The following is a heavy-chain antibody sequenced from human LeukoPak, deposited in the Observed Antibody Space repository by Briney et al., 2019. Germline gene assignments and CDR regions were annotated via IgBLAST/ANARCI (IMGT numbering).Heavy chain of an antibody. CDR1: GFTFSSYD. D-gene: IGHD6-6*01. CDR3: AKDKVRIAPRADFDY. Sequence: GGSLRLSCAASGFTFSSYDMTWVRQAPGRGLEWVSSIRPSGDNTYYGDSVKGRFTISRDDSKNTLYLQMNSLRAEDTAVYYCAKDKVRIAPRADFDYWGQGTPVTVSS. J-gene: IGHJ4*02. CDR2: IRPSGDNT. V-gene: IGHV3-23*01.